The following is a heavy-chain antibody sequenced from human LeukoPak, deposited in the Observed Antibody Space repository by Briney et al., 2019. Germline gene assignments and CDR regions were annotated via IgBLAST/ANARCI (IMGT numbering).Heavy chain of an antibody. D-gene: IGHD6-19*01. Sequence: GWSLRLSCAAAGFPFNNYCVHWVRQAPRKGLVWVSSINTDGRTTRYVSSVQGRFTISRDNAKNTLYLQMNSLRDDDTAVYYCARAGASGWYAAGWFDPWGQGTLVTVSS. V-gene: IGHV3-74*01. CDR2: INTDGRTT. CDR1: GFPFNNYC. CDR3: ARAGASGWYAAGWFDP. J-gene: IGHJ5*02.